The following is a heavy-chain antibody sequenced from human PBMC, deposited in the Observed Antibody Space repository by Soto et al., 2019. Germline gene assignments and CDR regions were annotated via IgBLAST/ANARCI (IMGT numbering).Heavy chain of an antibody. D-gene: IGHD4-4*01. CDR2: INHSGST. V-gene: IGHV4-34*01. CDR3: ARLDYSNLSSTYYYYMDV. Sequence: PSETLSLTCAVYGGSSSGYYWSWIRQPPGKGLEWIGEINHSGSTNYNPSLKSRVTISLDTSTNQFSLRLSAVTAADTAVYFCARLDYSNLSSTYYYYMDVWCKGTTVTVSS. J-gene: IGHJ6*03. CDR1: GGSSSGYY.